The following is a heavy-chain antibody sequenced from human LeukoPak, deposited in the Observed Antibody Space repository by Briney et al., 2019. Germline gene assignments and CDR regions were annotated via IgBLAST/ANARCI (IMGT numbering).Heavy chain of an antibody. CDR2: ISGSGSST. D-gene: IGHD6-13*01. V-gene: IGHV3-23*01. CDR3: AKSFRAAAGMFGDY. Sequence: PGGSLRLSCAASGFTFSSYAMSWVRHAPGKGLEWVSAISGSGSSTYYADSVKGRFTISRDNSKNTLYLQINSLRAEDTAVYYCAKSFRAAAGMFGDYWGQGTLVTVSS. J-gene: IGHJ4*02. CDR1: GFTFSSYA.